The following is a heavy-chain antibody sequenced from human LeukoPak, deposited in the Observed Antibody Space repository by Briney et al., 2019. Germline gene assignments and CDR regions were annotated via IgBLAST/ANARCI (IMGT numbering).Heavy chain of an antibody. CDR3: ARDKDHGFDI. CDR1: GGTFSSYG. Sequence: GASVKVSCKASGGTFSSYGFSWVRQAPGQGLEWVGGIIPIFGTANYAQKFQGRVTITADESTSTAYMELSNLRSEDTAVYYCARDKDHGFDIWGQGTMVTVSS. J-gene: IGHJ3*02. CDR2: IIPIFGTA. V-gene: IGHV1-69*13.